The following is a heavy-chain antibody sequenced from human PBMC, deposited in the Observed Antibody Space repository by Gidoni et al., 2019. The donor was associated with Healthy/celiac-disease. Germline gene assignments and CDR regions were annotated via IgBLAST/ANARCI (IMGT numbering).Heavy chain of an antibody. Sequence: QVQLQQWGAGLLKPSETLSLTCAVYGGSFSGYYWSWIRQPPRKGLEWIGEINHSGSTNYNPSLKSRVTISVDTSKNQFSLKLSSVTAADTAVYYCARGTGGGEDWYFDLWGRGTLVTVSS. CDR3: ARGTGGGEDWYFDL. J-gene: IGHJ2*01. CDR2: INHSGST. D-gene: IGHD2-21*01. V-gene: IGHV4-34*01. CDR1: GGSFSGYY.